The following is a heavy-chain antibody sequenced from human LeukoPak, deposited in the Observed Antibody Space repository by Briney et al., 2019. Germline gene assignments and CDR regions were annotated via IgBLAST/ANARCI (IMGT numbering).Heavy chain of an antibody. CDR3: ASGGYGELSHEY. J-gene: IGHJ4*02. CDR2: ISSSGSTI. CDR1: EIASRSYK. D-gene: IGHD3-10*01. V-gene: IGHV3-48*03. Sequence: GGAPRLSCATSEIASRSYKMRGERPAPGEGLERVSYISSSGSTIYYADSVRGRFTISRDNAKNSLYLQMNSLRAEDTAVYYCASGGYGELSHEYWGQGTLVTVS.